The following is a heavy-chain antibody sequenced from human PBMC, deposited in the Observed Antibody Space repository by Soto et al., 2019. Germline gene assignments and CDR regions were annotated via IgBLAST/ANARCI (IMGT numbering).Heavy chain of an antibody. V-gene: IGHV3-23*01. CDR3: AKGPTVFGAVISFDYYYGMYV. Sequence: PGGSLRLSCTASGFTFSSSAMIWVRQAPGRGLEWVSGISVSGAGTYYADSVKGRFTISRDNSKNTMYLQMSGLRAEDAAVYYCAKGPTVFGAVISFDYYYGMYVWGQGTPVTVSS. J-gene: IGHJ6*02. CDR2: ISVSGAGT. D-gene: IGHD3-3*01. CDR1: GFTFSSSA.